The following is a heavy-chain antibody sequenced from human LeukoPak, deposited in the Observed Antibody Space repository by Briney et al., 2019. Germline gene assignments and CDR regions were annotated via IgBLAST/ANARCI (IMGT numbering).Heavy chain of an antibody. V-gene: IGHV3-33*01. D-gene: IGHD6-19*01. CDR3: ARDIPRYSSGFTTLDY. J-gene: IGHJ4*02. CDR2: IWYDGSNK. CDR1: GFTFSSYG. Sequence: PGGSLRLSCAASGFTFSSYGMHWVRQAPGKGLEWVACIWYDGSNKYYADSVKGRFTISRDNSKNTLYLQMNSLRAEDTAVYYCARDIPRYSSGFTTLDYWGQGTLVTVSS.